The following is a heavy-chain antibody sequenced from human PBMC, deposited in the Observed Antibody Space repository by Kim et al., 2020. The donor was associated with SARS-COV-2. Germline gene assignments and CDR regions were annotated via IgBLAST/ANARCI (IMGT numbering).Heavy chain of an antibody. D-gene: IGHD3-22*01. Sequence: ASVKVSCKASGYTFTSYAMHWVRQAPGQRLEWMGWINAGNGNTKYSQKFQGRVTITRDTSASTAYMELSSLRSEDTAVYYCARVAGVYYYVTSGYPRPLDTWGEKALVTASS. CDR3: ARVAGVYYYVTSGYPRPLDT. CDR2: INAGNGNT. V-gene: IGHV1-3*01. CDR1: GYTFTSYA. J-gene: IGHJ5*02.